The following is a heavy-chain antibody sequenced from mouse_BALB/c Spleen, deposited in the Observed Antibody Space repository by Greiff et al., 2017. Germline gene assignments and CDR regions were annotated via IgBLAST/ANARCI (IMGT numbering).Heavy chain of an antibody. J-gene: IGHJ2*01. CDR3: AREGGGNYGY. Sequence: EVKVVESGGGLVKPGGSLKLSCAASGFTFSDYYMYWVRQTPEKRLEWVATISDGGSYTYYPDSVKGRFTISRDNAKNNQYLQMSSLKSEDTAMYYCAREGGGNYGYWGQGTTLTVSS. CDR1: GFTFSDYY. D-gene: IGHD2-1*01. V-gene: IGHV5-4*02. CDR2: ISDGGSYT.